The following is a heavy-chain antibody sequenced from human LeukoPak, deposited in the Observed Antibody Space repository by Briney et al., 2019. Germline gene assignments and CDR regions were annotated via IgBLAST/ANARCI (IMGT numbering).Heavy chain of an antibody. V-gene: IGHV1-46*01. CDR3: ARDLNPQNFGMRAFDI. D-gene: IGHD3-10*01. CDR1: GYTFTKHY. CDR2: INPTAGST. Sequence: ALVKVSCKASGYTFTKHYLHWVRQAPGQGLEWMGIINPTAGSTTYAQKLQGRVTMTRDMSTSTVYMELSSLTSEDTAVYFCARDLNPQNFGMRAFDIWGQGTMVTASS. J-gene: IGHJ3*02.